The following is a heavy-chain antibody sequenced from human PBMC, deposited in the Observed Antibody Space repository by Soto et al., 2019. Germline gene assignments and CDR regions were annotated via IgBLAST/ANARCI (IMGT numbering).Heavy chain of an antibody. CDR3: ARRVDSGTNDAFDI. CDR1: GGSICSGGYY. CDR2: INYSGST. Sequence: QVQLQESGPGLVKPSQTLSLTCTVSGGSICSGGYYCSWIRQHPGKGLEWIGYINYSGSTYYNPSLKSRVTISVDTSKNQFSLKLSSVTAADTAVYYCARRVDSGTNDAFDIWGQGTMVTVSS. V-gene: IGHV4-31*03. J-gene: IGHJ3*02. D-gene: IGHD3-10*01.